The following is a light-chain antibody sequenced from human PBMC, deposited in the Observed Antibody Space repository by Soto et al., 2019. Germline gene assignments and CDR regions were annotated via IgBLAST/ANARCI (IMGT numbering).Light chain of an antibody. CDR2: WAS. CDR1: QSVLYSSNNMNY. Sequence: DVVLTQSPDSLAVSLGERATIICKSSQSVLYSSNNMNYLAWYQQKAGQPPKLLIYWASTRESGVPDRFGGSGSGTEFTLTINSLQAEDVAVYYCQQYYSTPWTFCQGTKVEIK. J-gene: IGKJ1*01. CDR3: QQYYSTPWT. V-gene: IGKV4-1*01.